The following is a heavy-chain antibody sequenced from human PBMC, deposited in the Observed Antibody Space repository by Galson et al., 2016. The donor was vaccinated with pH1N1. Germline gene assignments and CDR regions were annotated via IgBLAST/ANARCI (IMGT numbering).Heavy chain of an antibody. V-gene: IGHV5-51*01. CDR3: ALSPIGTRRNWFAP. D-gene: IGHD3-10*01. CDR2: IYPGDSDT. CDR1: GYRFSNYW. J-gene: IGHJ5*02. Sequence: QSGAEVKKPGESLKISCKGSGYRFSNYWIGWVRQMPGKGLEWMGIIYPGDSDTRYSPSFQGQVTISVDKSITTAYLQWNSLKASDTAIYYCALSPIGTRRNWFAPWGQGTRVIVSS.